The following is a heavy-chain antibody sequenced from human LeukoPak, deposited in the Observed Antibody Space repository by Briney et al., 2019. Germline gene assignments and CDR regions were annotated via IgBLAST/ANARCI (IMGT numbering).Heavy chain of an antibody. Sequence: GESLKISCKGSGYSFTSYWIGWVRQMPGKGLEWMGIIYPGDSDTRYSPSFQGQVTISADKSISTAYLQWSSLKASDTAMYYCARTGRRIPGYSSSFPTPLDPWGQGTLVTVSS. CDR2: IYPGDSDT. V-gene: IGHV5-51*01. CDR1: GYSFTSYW. D-gene: IGHD6-13*01. CDR3: ARTGRRIPGYSSSFPTPLDP. J-gene: IGHJ5*02.